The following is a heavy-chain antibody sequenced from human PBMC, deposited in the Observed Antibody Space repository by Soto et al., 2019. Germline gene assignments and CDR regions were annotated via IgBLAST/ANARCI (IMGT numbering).Heavy chain of an antibody. CDR3: ARSGDYTNYYYYYMDV. D-gene: IGHD4-17*01. Sequence: SETLSLTCKVPGDSISNHYWSWIRQPPGKGLEWIGYIYHSGGTKYNPSLKSRVTISLAPSKTQFSLRLSSVTAADSAVYYCARSGDYTNYYYYYMDVWGKGTTVTVSS. V-gene: IGHV4-59*08. J-gene: IGHJ6*03. CDR1: GDSISNHY. CDR2: IYHSGGT.